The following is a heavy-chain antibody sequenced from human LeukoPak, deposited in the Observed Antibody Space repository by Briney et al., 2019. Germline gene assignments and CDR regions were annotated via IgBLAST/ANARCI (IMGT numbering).Heavy chain of an antibody. Sequence: SVKVSCKASGGTFSSYAISWVRQAPGQGLEWMGGIIPIFGTANYAQKFQGRVTITADKSTSTAYMELSSLRSEDTAVYYCAREAGVEMARSDAFDIWGQGTVVTVSS. CDR2: IIPIFGTA. V-gene: IGHV1-69*06. D-gene: IGHD5-24*01. CDR3: AREAGVEMARSDAFDI. CDR1: GGTFSSYA. J-gene: IGHJ3*02.